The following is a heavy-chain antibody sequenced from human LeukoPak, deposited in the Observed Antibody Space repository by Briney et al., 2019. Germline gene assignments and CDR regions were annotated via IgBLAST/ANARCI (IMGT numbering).Heavy chain of an antibody. V-gene: IGHV4-34*01. CDR1: GGSFSGYY. CDR2: INPSGST. CDR3: ARAPAGSIEYFQH. D-gene: IGHD1-26*01. Sequence: SETLSLTCAVYGGSFSGYYWSWIRQPPGKGLEWIGEINPSGSTNYNPSLKSRVTISVDTSKNQFSLKLSSVTAADTAVYYCARAPAGSIEYFQHWGQGTLVIVSS. J-gene: IGHJ1*01.